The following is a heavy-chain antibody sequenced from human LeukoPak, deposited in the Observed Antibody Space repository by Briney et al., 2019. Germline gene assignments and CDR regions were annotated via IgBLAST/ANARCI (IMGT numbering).Heavy chain of an antibody. J-gene: IGHJ5*02. Sequence: ASVKVSCKASGYTFTSYYMHWVRQAPGQGLEWMGIINPSGGSTSYAQKFQGRVTMTRDTSTSTVYMGLSSLRSEDTAVYYCAREETLWFGELPWVGGLNWFDPWGQGTLVTVSS. CDR2: INPSGGST. V-gene: IGHV1-46*01. D-gene: IGHD3-10*01. CDR1: GYTFTSYY. CDR3: AREETLWFGELPWVGGLNWFDP.